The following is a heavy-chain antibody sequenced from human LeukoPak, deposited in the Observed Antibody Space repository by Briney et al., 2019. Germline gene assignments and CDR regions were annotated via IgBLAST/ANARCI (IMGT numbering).Heavy chain of an antibody. CDR3: ARDRDGYNYAFDI. Sequence: SVKVSCKASGGTFSSYAISWVRQAPRQGLEWMGGIIPIFGTANYAQKFQGRVTITADESTSTAYTELSSLRSEDTAVYYCARDRDGYNYAFDIWGQGTMVTVSS. CDR2: IIPIFGTA. V-gene: IGHV1-69*13. D-gene: IGHD5-24*01. J-gene: IGHJ3*02. CDR1: GGTFSSYA.